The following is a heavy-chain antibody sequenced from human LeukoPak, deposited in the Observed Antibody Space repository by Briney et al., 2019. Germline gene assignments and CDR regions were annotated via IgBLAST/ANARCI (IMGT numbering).Heavy chain of an antibody. J-gene: IGHJ2*01. CDR3: ARGSTVTGRWYFDL. CDR2: VDPRDSNA. CDR1: GYTFTKYW. Sequence: GESLQISCEGSGYTFTKYWISWVRQMPGQGLEWMGWVDPRDSNALYSPSSQGHVTMSVDKSSSTAYLQWRSLEASDTAMYYCARGSTVTGRWYFDLWGRGTSVAVSS. V-gene: IGHV5-10-1*01. D-gene: IGHD4-17*01.